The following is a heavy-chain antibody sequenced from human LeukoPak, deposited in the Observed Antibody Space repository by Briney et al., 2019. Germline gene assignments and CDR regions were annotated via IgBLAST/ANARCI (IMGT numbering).Heavy chain of an antibody. Sequence: KISCKGSGYSFTDYWIGWVRQAPGQGLEWMGGIIPISGTANYAQKFQGRVTITADESTSTAYMELSSLRSEDTAVYYCARDVDTAMGLDYWGQGTLVTVSS. J-gene: IGHJ4*02. CDR2: IIPISGTA. D-gene: IGHD5-18*01. V-gene: IGHV1-69*01. CDR3: ARDVDTAMGLDY. CDR1: GYSFTDYW.